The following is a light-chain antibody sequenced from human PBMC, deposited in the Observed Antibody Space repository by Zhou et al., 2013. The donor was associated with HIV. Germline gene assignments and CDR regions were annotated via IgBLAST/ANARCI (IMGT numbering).Light chain of an antibody. CDR1: SSDVGNYNY. V-gene: IGLV2-14*01. CDR2: NVN. Sequence: QSALTQPASVSGSPGQSITISCTGTSSDVGNYNYVSWYQQHPGKAPKLMIYNVNKRPSGVSNRFSGSKSGNTASLTISGLQAEDEADYYCSSYTSSSTWVFGGGTKVTVL. CDR3: SSYTSSSTWV. J-gene: IGLJ3*02.